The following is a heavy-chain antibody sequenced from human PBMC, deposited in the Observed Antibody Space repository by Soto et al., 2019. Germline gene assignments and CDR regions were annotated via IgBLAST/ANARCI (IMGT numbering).Heavy chain of an antibody. CDR1: GSAFRTYG. V-gene: IGHV3-30*18. Sequence: PGGSLKLSCAASGSAFRTYGMHWVRQAPGKGLEWVALISYDGSDEYYADSVKDRFTISRDNSKNTLYLQMNSLRAADTAVYYCAKVLPEDFWSGSPLVGMDVWGQGTTSTV. CDR3: AKVLPEDFWSGSPLVGMDV. CDR2: ISYDGSDE. J-gene: IGHJ6*02. D-gene: IGHD3-3*01.